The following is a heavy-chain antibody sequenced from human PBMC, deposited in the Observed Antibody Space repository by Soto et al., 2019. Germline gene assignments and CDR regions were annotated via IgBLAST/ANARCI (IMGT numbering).Heavy chain of an antibody. Sequence: ASVKVSCKASGYTFTSYGISWVRQAPGQGLEWMGWISAYNGNTNYAQKLQGRVTMTTDTSTGTAYMELRSLRSDDTAVYYCARDRPFYDILTGYYSFDYWGQGTLVTVSS. CDR3: ARDRPFYDILTGYYSFDY. CDR1: GYTFTSYG. D-gene: IGHD3-9*01. J-gene: IGHJ4*02. CDR2: ISAYNGNT. V-gene: IGHV1-18*01.